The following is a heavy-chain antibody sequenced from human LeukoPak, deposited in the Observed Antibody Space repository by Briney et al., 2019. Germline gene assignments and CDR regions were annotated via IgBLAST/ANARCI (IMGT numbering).Heavy chain of an antibody. CDR1: GSTFTNYA. CDR3: ARAVDDDLAGYYWGDWFDP. D-gene: IGHD3-9*01. CDR2: IIVTLGTP. J-gene: IGHJ5*02. V-gene: IGHV1-69*04. Sequence: GASVKVSCKATGSTFTNYAVSWVRQAPGQGLEWMGRIIVTLGTPNYAQKFQGRVAITADKSTSTAYMELSSLRSEDTAVYYCARAVDDDLAGYYWGDWFDPWGQGTLVTVSS.